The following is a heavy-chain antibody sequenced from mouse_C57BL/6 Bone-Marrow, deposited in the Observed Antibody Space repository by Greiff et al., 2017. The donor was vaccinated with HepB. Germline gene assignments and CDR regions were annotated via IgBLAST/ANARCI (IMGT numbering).Heavy chain of an antibody. Sequence: VHVKQSGAELVKPGASVKLSCTASGFNIKDYYMHWVKQRTEQGLEWIGRIDPEDGETKYASKFQGKATITADTSSNTAYLQLSSLTSEDTAVYYCAYYYGSRRYFDYWGQGTTLTVSS. J-gene: IGHJ2*01. V-gene: IGHV14-2*01. D-gene: IGHD1-1*01. CDR3: AYYYGSRRYFDY. CDR1: GFNIKDYY. CDR2: IDPEDGET.